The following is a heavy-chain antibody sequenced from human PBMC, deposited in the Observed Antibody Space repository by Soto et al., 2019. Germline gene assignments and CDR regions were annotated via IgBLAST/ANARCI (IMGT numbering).Heavy chain of an antibody. CDR3: ASYDSGAVFDY. Sequence: ASVKVSCKASGYTFTSLGISWMRQAPGQGLEWMGWISAYNGNTNYAQKLQGRVTMTTDTSTSTAYMELRSLRSDDTALYYCASYDSGAVFDYWGQGTLVTVSS. V-gene: IGHV1-18*01. J-gene: IGHJ4*02. D-gene: IGHD3-3*01. CDR1: GYTFTSLG. CDR2: ISAYNGNT.